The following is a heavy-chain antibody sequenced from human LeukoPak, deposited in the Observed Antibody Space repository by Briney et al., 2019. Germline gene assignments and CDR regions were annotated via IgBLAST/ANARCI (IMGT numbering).Heavy chain of an antibody. CDR1: GFAFTKYW. CDR3: AREFRYTVSRTNYYFYGLDV. CDR2: IKEDGSGE. J-gene: IGHJ6*02. V-gene: IGHV3-7*01. D-gene: IGHD5-24*01. Sequence: GGSLRLSCAASGFAFTKYWMSWVRQAPGKGLEWVANIKEDGSGEDYVDSVKGRFIISRDNAKNSQYLQMNSLRAEDTAVYYCAREFRYTVSRTNYYFYGLDVWGQGTTVTVSS.